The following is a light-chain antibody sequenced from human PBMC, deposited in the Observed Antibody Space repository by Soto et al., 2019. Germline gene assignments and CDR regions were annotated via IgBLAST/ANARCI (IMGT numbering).Light chain of an antibody. CDR1: QGIRND. CDR2: AAS. Sequence: DIQMTQSPSSLSASVGDRFTXTXRASQGIRNDLGWYQQKPGKAPKLLIYAASSLQSGVPSRFSGSGSGTDFTLTISSLQPEDFATYYCQQSYSTPWTFGQGTKVDIK. J-gene: IGKJ1*01. CDR3: QQSYSTPWT. V-gene: IGKV1-39*01.